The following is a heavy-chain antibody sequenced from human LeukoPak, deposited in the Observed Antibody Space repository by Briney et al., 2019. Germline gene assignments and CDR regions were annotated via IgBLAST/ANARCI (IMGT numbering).Heavy chain of an antibody. J-gene: IGHJ4*02. Sequence: SETLSLTCTVSGGSISSYYWSWIRQPPGKGLEWIGYIYYSGSTNYNPSLKSRVTISVDTSKNQFSLKLSSVTAADTAVYYCARGKPQPPSTYYDFWSGYYNPLYYFGYWGQGTLVTVSS. V-gene: IGHV4-59*08. CDR2: IYYSGST. D-gene: IGHD3-3*01. CDR3: ARGKPQPPSTYYDFWSGYYNPLYYFGY. CDR1: GGSISSYY.